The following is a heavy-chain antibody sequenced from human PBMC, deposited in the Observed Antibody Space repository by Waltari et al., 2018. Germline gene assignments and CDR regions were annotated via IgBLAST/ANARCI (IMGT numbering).Heavy chain of an antibody. CDR2: INQDERDK. V-gene: IGHV3-7*01. D-gene: IGHD1-1*01. CDR1: GFTFKNYW. Sequence: EVHLVQSGGGLIQPGGSLRLSCGVSGFTFKNYWMTWVRQAPGKGLEWVANINQDERDKNYVDSVEGRFTISRDNAQNSVYLQMNSLRAEDTAVYYCARDVPNGYFDYWGSGTLVTVSS. CDR3: ARDVPNGYFDY. J-gene: IGHJ4*02.